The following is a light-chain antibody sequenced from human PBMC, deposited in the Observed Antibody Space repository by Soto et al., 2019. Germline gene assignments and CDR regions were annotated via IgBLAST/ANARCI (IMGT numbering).Light chain of an antibody. CDR3: QQRSNWGFT. CDR1: PSVSSY. Sequence: EIVLTQSPATLSLSPGARATLSCRASPSVSSYLAWYQQKPGQAPRLLIYDASNRATGIPARFSGSGSGTDFTLTISSLEPEDFTVYYCQQRSNWGFTFGPRTKVDIK. CDR2: DAS. V-gene: IGKV3-11*01. J-gene: IGKJ3*01.